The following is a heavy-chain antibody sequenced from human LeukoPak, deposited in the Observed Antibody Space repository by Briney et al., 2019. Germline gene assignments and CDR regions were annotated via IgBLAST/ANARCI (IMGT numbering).Heavy chain of an antibody. Sequence: SETLSLTCAVYGGSFSGYYWSWIRQPPGKGLEWIGEINHSGSTNYNPSLKSRVTISVDTSKTQFSLKLSSVTAADTAVYYCARVKDPGGYYYYYYIDVWGKGTTVTVSS. CDR2: INHSGST. J-gene: IGHJ6*03. CDR1: GGSFSGYY. CDR3: ARVKDPGGYYYYYYIDV. V-gene: IGHV4-34*01. D-gene: IGHD3-16*01.